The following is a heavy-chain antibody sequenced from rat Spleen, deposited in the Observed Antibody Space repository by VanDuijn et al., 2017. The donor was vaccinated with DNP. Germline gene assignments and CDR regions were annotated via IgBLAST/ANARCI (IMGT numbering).Heavy chain of an antibody. V-gene: IGHV5-22*01. CDR2: IGSDAYAP. D-gene: IGHD4-3*01. CDR3: VRWNSGHFDY. Sequence: EVQLVESGGGLVQPGRSLKLSCAASRFSFSDYYMAWVRQAPTKGLEWVAYIGSDAYAPYYGDSVKGRFTISRDNAKSTLYLQRNSLRSEDMATYYCVRWNSGHFDYWGQGVMVTVSS. J-gene: IGHJ2*01. CDR1: RFSFSDYY.